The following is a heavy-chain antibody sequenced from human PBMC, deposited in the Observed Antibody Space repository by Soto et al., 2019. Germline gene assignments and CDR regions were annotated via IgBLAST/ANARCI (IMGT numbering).Heavy chain of an antibody. V-gene: IGHV4-31*03. J-gene: IGHJ6*02. CDR3: ARSYRRYSSSAPYGMDV. Sequence: PSETLSLTCTVSGGSISSGVYYWSWIRQHPGKGLEWIGYIYSCRSTYYDPTIKSRVTISVDTSKNQFSLKLSSVTAADTAVYYCARSYRRYSSSAPYGMDVWGQGTTVTVSS. D-gene: IGHD6-6*01. CDR1: GGSISSGVYY. CDR2: IYSCRST.